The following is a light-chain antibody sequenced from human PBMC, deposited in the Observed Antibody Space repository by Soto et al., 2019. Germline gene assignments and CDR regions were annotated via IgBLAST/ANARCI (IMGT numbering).Light chain of an antibody. CDR3: QQDYNLPIT. CDR2: GAS. CDR1: QSVSSSY. Sequence: PGERGTLSCRASQSVSSSYLTWYQQKPGQAPRLLIYGASTRATGIPARFSGSGSGTDFTLTISSLQPEDFAVYYCQQDYNLPITFGQGTRLEIK. V-gene: IGKV3D-7*01. J-gene: IGKJ5*01.